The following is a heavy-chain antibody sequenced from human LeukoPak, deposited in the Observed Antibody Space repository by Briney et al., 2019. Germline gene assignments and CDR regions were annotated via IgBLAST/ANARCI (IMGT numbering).Heavy chain of an antibody. J-gene: IGHJ5*02. D-gene: IGHD2-2*01. CDR1: GFTFSSYA. CDR3: AKGRGDCSSTSCYFNWFDP. V-gene: IGHV3-23*01. Sequence: GGSLRLSCAASGFTFSSYAMSWLRQAPGKGLEWVSAISGSGGSTYYADSVKGRFTISRDNSKNTLYLQMNSLRAEDTAVYYCAKGRGDCSSTSCYFNWFDPWGQGTLVTVSS. CDR2: ISGSGGST.